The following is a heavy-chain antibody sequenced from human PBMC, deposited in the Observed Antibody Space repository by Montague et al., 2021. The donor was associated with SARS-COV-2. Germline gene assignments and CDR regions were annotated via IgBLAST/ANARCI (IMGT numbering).Heavy chain of an antibody. Sequence: SETLSLTCTVSGGSITGYYWSWLRRSPGKGLEWIGYISYSGSTNYSPSLKSRVTISVDTSKNQLSLKVISATAADTAVYYCARIGYESVGYYYIYPDWGQGTLVTVPS. CDR3: ARIGYESVGYYYIYPD. CDR2: ISYSGST. D-gene: IGHD3-22*01. V-gene: IGHV4-59*01. J-gene: IGHJ1*01. CDR1: GGSITGYY.